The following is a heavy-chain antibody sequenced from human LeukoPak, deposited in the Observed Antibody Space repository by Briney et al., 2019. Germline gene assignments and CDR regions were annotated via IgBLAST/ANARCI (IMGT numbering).Heavy chain of an antibody. CDR2: ISSSSSYI. J-gene: IGHJ6*02. D-gene: IGHD2-2*01. Sequence: GGSLRLSCAASGFTFSSYSMNWVRQAPGKGLEWVSSISSSSSYIYYADSVKSRLTISRDNAKNSLYLQMNSLRAEDTAVYYCARDGGYCSSTSCYGDYYYYGMDVWGQGTTVTVSS. V-gene: IGHV3-21*01. CDR1: GFTFSSYS. CDR3: ARDGGYCSSTSCYGDYYYYGMDV.